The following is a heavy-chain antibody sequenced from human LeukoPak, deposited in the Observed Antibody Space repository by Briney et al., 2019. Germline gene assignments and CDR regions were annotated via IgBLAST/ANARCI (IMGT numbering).Heavy chain of an antibody. J-gene: IGHJ4*02. Sequence: GGSLRLSCVASGFPFSAYAMSWVRQAPGKGLEWVSGIRGSGETTYYAESVKGRFTIQRDNSKNTLYLQMNSLRAEDTALYYCAKDRSYSSSSYFDYWGQGTLVTVSS. CDR2: IRGSGETT. CDR3: AKDRSYSSSSYFDY. CDR1: GFPFSAYA. D-gene: IGHD6-6*01. V-gene: IGHV3-23*01.